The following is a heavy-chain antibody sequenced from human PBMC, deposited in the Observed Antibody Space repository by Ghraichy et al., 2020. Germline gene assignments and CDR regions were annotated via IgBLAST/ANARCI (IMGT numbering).Heavy chain of an antibody. D-gene: IGHD3-9*01. CDR1: GGSISSYY. CDR2: IYSGGST. V-gene: IGHV4-59*01. Sequence: SETLSLTCTVSGGSISSYYWSWIRQPPGKGLEWIGYIYSGGSTNYNPSLKSRVTISVDTSKNQFSLKLNSVTAADTALYYCARGAGYFDYLPLAYWGQGTLVTVPS. CDR3: ARGAGYFDYLPLAY. J-gene: IGHJ4*02.